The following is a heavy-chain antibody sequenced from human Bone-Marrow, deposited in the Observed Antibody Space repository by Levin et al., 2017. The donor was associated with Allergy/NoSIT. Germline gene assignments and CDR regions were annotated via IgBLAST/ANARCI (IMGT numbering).Heavy chain of an antibody. Sequence: GASVKVSCKASAHIFATYALSWVRQAPGQGLEWLGWISPANGHTNYGRRFQNRVTMTTDTSTTTAYMELMTLTSDDTAVYYCATLVGASAGNYWGQGTLVIVSS. CDR3: ATLVGASAGNY. CDR1: AHIFATYA. CDR2: ISPANGHT. J-gene: IGHJ4*02. D-gene: IGHD1-26*01. V-gene: IGHV1-18*01.